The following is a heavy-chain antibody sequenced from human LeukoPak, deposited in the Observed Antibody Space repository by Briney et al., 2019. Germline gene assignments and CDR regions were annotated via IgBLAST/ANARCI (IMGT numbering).Heavy chain of an antibody. CDR3: ARAHPPRRDGYKFDY. V-gene: IGHV4-59*01. Sequence: PSETLSLTCTVSGGSISSYYWSWIRQPPGKGLEWIGYIYYSGSANYNPSLKSRVTISVDTSKNQFSLKLSSVTAADTAVYYCARAHPPRRDGYKFDYWGQGTLVTVSS. J-gene: IGHJ4*02. D-gene: IGHD5-24*01. CDR2: IYYSGSA. CDR1: GGSISSYY.